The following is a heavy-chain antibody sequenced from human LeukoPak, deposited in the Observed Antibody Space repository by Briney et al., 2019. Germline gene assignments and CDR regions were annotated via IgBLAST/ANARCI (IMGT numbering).Heavy chain of an antibody. D-gene: IGHD3-10*01. CDR2: IYCRRRD. V-gene: IGHV4-39*01. CDR3: ARLVPPYGSGSPHPHHFDY. Sequence: SETLSLTCTVSGDSISRSNYYWGWIRQPPGKGLEWIGSIYCRRRDDYNPSLKSRVTRSVDTCKNQLSLNLCSVTAADPAVYYCARLVPPYGSGSPHPHHFDYWGQGTLVIVSS. J-gene: IGHJ4*02. CDR1: GDSISRSNYY.